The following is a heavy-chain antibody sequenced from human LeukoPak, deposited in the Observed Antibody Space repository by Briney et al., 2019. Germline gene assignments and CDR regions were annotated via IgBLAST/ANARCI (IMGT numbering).Heavy chain of an antibody. J-gene: IGHJ6*03. Sequence: GGSLRLSCAASGFTFRSYGMHWVRQAPGKGLEWVAVIWYDGSNKYYADSVKGRFTISRDNSKNTLYLQMNSLRAEDTAVYYSARVASSWSNYYYYYMDVWGKGTTVTVSS. CDR2: IWYDGSNK. CDR3: ARVASSWSNYYYYYMDV. D-gene: IGHD6-13*01. CDR1: GFTFRSYG. V-gene: IGHV3-33*01.